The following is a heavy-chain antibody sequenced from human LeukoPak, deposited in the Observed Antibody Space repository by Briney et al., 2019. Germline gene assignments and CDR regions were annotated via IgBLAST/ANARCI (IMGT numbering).Heavy chain of an antibody. J-gene: IGHJ6*03. D-gene: IGHD2-15*01. CDR1: GGSFSGYY. CDR3: ARHPVLPYYYYYMDV. Sequence: SETLSLTCAVYGGSFSGYYWSWIRQPPGKGLEWIGEINHSGSTNYNPSLKSRVTISVDTSKNQFSLKLSSVTAADTAVYYCARHPVLPYYYYYMDVWGKGTTVTISS. V-gene: IGHV4-34*01. CDR2: INHSGST.